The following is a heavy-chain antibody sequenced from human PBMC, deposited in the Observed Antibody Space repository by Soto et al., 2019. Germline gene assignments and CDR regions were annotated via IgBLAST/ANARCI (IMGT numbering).Heavy chain of an antibody. CDR3: ARDVSPGSSSLYLDAFDI. CDR2: INRDGSKK. Sequence: EVPLVESGGALVKPGESLTLSCAASGFTFNSAWMTWVRQAPGKGLEWVANINRDGSKKSYLDSVRGRFTISRDNVGNSLYLQMDSLRADDTALYYCARDVSPGSSSLYLDAFDIWGQGTMVTVSS. D-gene: IGHD6-13*01. J-gene: IGHJ3*02. V-gene: IGHV3-7*05. CDR1: GFTFNSAW.